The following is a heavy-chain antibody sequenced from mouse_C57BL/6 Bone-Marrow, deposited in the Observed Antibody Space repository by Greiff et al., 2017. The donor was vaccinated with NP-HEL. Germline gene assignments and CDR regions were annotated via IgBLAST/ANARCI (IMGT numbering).Heavy chain of an antibody. CDR3: TTFITTVVAPGY. J-gene: IGHJ2*01. D-gene: IGHD1-1*01. CDR2: IDPEGGDT. Sequence: VQLQQSGAELVRPGASVKLSCTASGFNINDYYMHWVKQRPEQGLEWIGRIDPEGGDTEYAPKFPGQATMTADTSSNTAYLKLSSLTSEDTAVYYCTTFITTVVAPGYWGQGTTLTVSS. V-gene: IGHV14-1*01. CDR1: GFNINDYY.